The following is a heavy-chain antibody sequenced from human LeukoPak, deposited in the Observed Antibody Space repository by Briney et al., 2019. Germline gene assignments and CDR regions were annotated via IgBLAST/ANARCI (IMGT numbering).Heavy chain of an antibody. CDR3: ARDLGTYGSGSYCDY. V-gene: IGHV1-69*06. D-gene: IGHD3-10*01. Sequence: ASVKVSCKASGGTFSSYAISWVRQAPGQGLEWMGGIIPIFGTANYAQKFQGRVTITADKSTSTAYMELSSLRSEDTAVYYCARDLGTYGSGSYCDYWGQGTLVTVSS. CDR2: IIPIFGTA. J-gene: IGHJ4*02. CDR1: GGTFSSYA.